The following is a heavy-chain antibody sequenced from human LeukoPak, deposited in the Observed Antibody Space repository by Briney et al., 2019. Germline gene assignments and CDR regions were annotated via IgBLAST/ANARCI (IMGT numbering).Heavy chain of an antibody. CDR2: INPSGGST. V-gene: IGHV1-46*01. CDR3: ARALYYDFWSGYYKEENWFDP. D-gene: IGHD3-3*01. Sequence: ASVTVSCKASGYTFTSYYMHWVRQAPGQGLEWMGIINPSGGSTSYAQKFQGRVTMTRDTSTSTVYMEPSSLRSEDTAVYYCARALYYDFWSGYYKEENWFDPWGQGTLVTVSS. J-gene: IGHJ5*02. CDR1: GYTFTSYY.